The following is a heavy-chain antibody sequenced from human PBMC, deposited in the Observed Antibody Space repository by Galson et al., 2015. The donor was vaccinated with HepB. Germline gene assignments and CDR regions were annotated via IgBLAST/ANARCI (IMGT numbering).Heavy chain of an antibody. J-gene: IGHJ4*02. CDR2: ISSDINTK. D-gene: IGHD3-10*01. Sequence: SLRLSCAASGFTFSRHAFHWVRQAPGKGLQWLSLISSDINTKNYADSVKGRFSVSRDNSRDTVYLQMNGLGPEDTAVYFCASGLDGSGSFYNMLAYWGQGIMVTASS. CDR1: GFTFSRHA. V-gene: IGHV3-30*04. CDR3: ASGLDGSGSFYNMLAY.